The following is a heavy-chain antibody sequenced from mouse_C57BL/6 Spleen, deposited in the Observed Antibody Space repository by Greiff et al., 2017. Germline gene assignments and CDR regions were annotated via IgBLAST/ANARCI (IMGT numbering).Heavy chain of an antibody. CDR3: AGAYYSNYRFAY. V-gene: IGHV1-69*01. Sequence: QVQLQQPGAELVMPGASVKLSCKASGYTFTSYWMHWVKQRPGQGLEWIGEIDPSDSYTNYNQKFKGKSTLTVDKSSSTAYMQLSSLTSEDSAVYYCAGAYYSNYRFAYWGQGTLVTVSA. J-gene: IGHJ3*01. CDR1: GYTFTSYW. CDR2: IDPSDSYT. D-gene: IGHD2-5*01.